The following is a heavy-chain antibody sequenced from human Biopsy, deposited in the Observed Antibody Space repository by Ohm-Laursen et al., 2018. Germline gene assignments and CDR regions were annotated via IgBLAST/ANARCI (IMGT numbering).Heavy chain of an antibody. J-gene: IGHJ4*02. CDR3: ARLEWRDTFFDF. CDR1: GYSIKSGYY. CDR2: IYHSGST. V-gene: IGHV4-38-2*01. D-gene: IGHD3-3*01. Sequence: SGTLSLTCAVSGYSIKSGYYWGWIRQPPGKGLEWIGNIYHSGSTYYNPSLKSRVTISVEKSKNQFSLKLSSVTAADTAVYYCARLEWRDTFFDFWGQGRLVTVSS.